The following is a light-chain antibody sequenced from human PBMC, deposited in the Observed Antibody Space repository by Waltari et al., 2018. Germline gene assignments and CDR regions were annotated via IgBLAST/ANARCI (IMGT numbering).Light chain of an antibody. CDR2: GGS. CDR3: VQAIAFPWT. CDR1: QSLLHSNGNTY. J-gene: IGKJ1*01. V-gene: IGKV2-40*01. Sequence: DIVMTQPPLSLPITPGEPASISCRSSQSLLHSNGNTYLHWYLQKPGQSPQLLIYGGSNRASGVTDRFSGSGSGTDFTLKISKVEAEDVGVYYCVQAIAFPWTFGQGTKVEIK.